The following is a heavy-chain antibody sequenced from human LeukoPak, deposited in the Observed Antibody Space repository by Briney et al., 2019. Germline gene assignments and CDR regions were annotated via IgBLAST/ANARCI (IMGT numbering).Heavy chain of an antibody. D-gene: IGHD2-2*01. CDR1: GGSISSYY. CDR2: IYTSGST. V-gene: IGHV4-4*07. CDR3: ARDLALYCSSTSCYHLPKIYYHYYMDV. J-gene: IGHJ6*03. Sequence: PSETLSLTCTVSGGSISSYYWSWIRQPPGKGLEWIGRIYTSGSTNYNPSLKSRVTMSVDTSKNQFSLKLSSATAADTAVYYCARDLALYCSSTSCYHLPKIYYHYYMDVWGKGTTVTVSS.